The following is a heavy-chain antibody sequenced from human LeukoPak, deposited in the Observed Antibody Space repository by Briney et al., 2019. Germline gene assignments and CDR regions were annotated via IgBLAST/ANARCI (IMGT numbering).Heavy chain of an antibody. D-gene: IGHD6-13*01. CDR2: IYHGGST. CDR1: GYSIGSGYY. Sequence: PSETLSLTCAVSGYSIGSGYYWGWIRQPPGKGLEWIGSIYHGGSTYYNPSLKSRVTISVDTSKNQFSLKLSSVTAADTAVYYCARAPQHLAPRYIDYWGQGTLVTVSS. V-gene: IGHV4-38-2*01. CDR3: ARAPQHLAPRYIDY. J-gene: IGHJ4*02.